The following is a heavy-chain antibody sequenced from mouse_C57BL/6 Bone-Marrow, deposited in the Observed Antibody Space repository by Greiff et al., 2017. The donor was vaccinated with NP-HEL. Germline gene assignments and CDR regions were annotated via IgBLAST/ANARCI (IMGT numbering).Heavy chain of an antibody. CDR1: GYTFTDYY. CDR3: VITTVGEDDY. Sequence: QVQLQQSGPELVKPGASVKISCKASGYTFTDYYINWVKQRPGQGLEWIGWIFPGSGSTYYNEKFKGKATLTVDKSSSTADMLLSSLTSEDSAVYFCVITTVGEDDYWGQGTTLTVSS. D-gene: IGHD1-1*01. J-gene: IGHJ2*01. V-gene: IGHV1-75*01. CDR2: IFPGSGST.